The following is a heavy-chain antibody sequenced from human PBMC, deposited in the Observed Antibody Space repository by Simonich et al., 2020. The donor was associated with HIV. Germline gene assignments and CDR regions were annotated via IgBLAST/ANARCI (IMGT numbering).Heavy chain of an antibody. CDR1: GFTFSSYW. CDR2: KKQDGNAK. CDR3: ARDKVGATPGVDY. Sequence: EVQLVESGGGLVQPGGSLRLSCAASGFTFSSYWMSWVRQVPGKGLEWVAKKKQDGNAKYYVDSVKGRFTISRDNAKNLLYLQMNSLRAEDTAVYYCARDKVGATPGVDYWGQGTLVTVSS. J-gene: IGHJ4*02. V-gene: IGHV3-7*01. D-gene: IGHD1-26*01.